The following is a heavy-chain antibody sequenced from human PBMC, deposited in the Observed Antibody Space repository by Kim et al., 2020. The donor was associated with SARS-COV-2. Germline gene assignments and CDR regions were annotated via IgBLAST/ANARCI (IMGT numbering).Heavy chain of an antibody. J-gene: IGHJ4*02. D-gene: IGHD6-6*01. V-gene: IGHV3-53*04. Sequence: GRFTISRHNSKNTLYLQMNSLRAEGTAVYYCARITVSSLEYSSSSGYFDYWGQGTMVTVSS. CDR3: ARITVSSLEYSSSSGYFDY.